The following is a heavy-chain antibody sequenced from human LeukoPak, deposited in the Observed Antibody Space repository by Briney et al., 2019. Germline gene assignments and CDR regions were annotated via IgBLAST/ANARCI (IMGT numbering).Heavy chain of an antibody. CDR1: GFTFSSYG. CDR2: IWYDGSNK. CDR3: ARENSSGWFGDY. Sequence: GGSLRLSCAASGFTFSSYGMHWVRQAPGKGLEWVAVIWYDGSNKYYADSVKGRFTISRDNSKNTLYLQMNSLRAEDTAVYYCARENSSGWFGDYWGQGTLVTVSS. V-gene: IGHV3-33*01. J-gene: IGHJ4*02. D-gene: IGHD6-19*01.